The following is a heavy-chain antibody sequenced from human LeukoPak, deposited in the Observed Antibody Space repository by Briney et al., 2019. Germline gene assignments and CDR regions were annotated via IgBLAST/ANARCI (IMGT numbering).Heavy chain of an antibody. CDR2: INHSGST. J-gene: IGHJ4*02. V-gene: IGHV4-34*01. Sequence: NPSETLSLTCAVYGGSFSGYYWSWIRQPPGKGLEWIGEINHSGSTNYNPSLKSRVTISVDTSKNQFSLKLSSMTAADTAVYYCAARITIFGVVFDYWGQGTLVTVSS. D-gene: IGHD3-3*01. CDR3: AARITIFGVVFDY. CDR1: GGSFSGYY.